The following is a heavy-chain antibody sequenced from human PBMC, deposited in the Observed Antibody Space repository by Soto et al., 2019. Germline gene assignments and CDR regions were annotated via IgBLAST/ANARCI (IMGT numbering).Heavy chain of an antibody. CDR2: INHSGST. CDR1: GGSFSGYY. CDR3: ARGNPDYGDAFDI. J-gene: IGHJ3*02. D-gene: IGHD4-17*01. V-gene: IGHV4-34*01. Sequence: TETLSLTCAVYGGSFSGYYWSWIRQPPGKGLEWIGEINHSGSTNYNPSLKSRVTISVDTSKNQFSLKLSSVTAADTAVYSCARGNPDYGDAFDIWGQGTMVTVSS.